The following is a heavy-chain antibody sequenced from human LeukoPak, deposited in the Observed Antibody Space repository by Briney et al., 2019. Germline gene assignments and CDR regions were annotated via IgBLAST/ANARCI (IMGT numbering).Heavy chain of an antibody. CDR3: ARQAYGLDAIDI. D-gene: IGHD2-21*01. Sequence: SETLSLTCTVSGGSISSYYWSWIRQPPGKGLEWIGYIYYSGSTNYNPSLKSRVTISVDTSKNQFSLKLSSVTAADTAVYYCARQAYGLDAIDIWGQGTMVTVSS. V-gene: IGHV4-59*08. J-gene: IGHJ3*02. CDR1: GGSISSYY. CDR2: IYYSGST.